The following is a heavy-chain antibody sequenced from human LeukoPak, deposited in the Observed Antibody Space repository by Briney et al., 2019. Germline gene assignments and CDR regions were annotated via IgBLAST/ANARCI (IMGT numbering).Heavy chain of an antibody. V-gene: IGHV4-34*01. J-gene: IGHJ5*02. Sequence: PSETLSLTCAVYGGSFSGYYWSWIRQPPGKGLEWIGEINHSGSTNYNPSLKSRVTISVDTSKDQFSLKLSSVTAADTAVHYCARVGARRYCRSTSRRPNWFDPWGQGTLVTVSS. CDR1: GGSFSGYY. CDR3: ARVGARRYCRSTSRRPNWFDP. D-gene: IGHD2-2*01. CDR2: INHSGST.